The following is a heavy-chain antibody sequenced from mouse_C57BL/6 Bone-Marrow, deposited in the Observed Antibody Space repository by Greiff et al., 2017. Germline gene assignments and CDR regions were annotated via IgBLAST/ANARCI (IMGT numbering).Heavy chain of an antibody. V-gene: IGHV3-6*01. Sequence: VQVVESGPGLVKPSQSLSLTCSVTGYSITSGYYWNWIRQFPGNKLEWMGYISYDGSNNYNPSLKNRISITRDTSKNQFFLKLNSVTTEDTATXYCAKGLRGYYAMDYWGQGTSVTVSS. CDR1: GYSITSGYY. D-gene: IGHD2-4*01. J-gene: IGHJ4*01. CDR2: ISYDGSN. CDR3: AKGLRGYYAMDY.